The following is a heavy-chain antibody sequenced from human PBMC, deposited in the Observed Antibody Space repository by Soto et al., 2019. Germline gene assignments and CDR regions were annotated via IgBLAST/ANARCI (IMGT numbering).Heavy chain of an antibody. CDR1: GGSISSGDYY. Sequence: SETLSLTCTVSGGSISSGDYYWSWIRQPPGKGLQWIGYIYYSGSTYYNPSLKSRVTISVDTSKNQFSLKLSSVTAADTAVYYCARGRGRLTAFDPWGQGTLVTVSS. CDR2: IYYSGST. D-gene: IGHD2-8*01. CDR3: ARGRGRLTAFDP. J-gene: IGHJ5*02. V-gene: IGHV4-30-4*01.